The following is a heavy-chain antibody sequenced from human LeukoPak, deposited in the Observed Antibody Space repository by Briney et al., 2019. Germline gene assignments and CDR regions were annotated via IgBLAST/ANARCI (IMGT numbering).Heavy chain of an antibody. V-gene: IGHV3-30*18. Sequence: GGSLRLSCVASGFTFSRFAMHWVRQAPGKGPEWVSLISSDATNKYYADSVKGRFTISRDNSKNTLYLQMNSLRAEDTAVYYCAKDAETYGSWDYWGQGTLVTVSS. D-gene: IGHD4-17*01. CDR2: ISSDATNK. J-gene: IGHJ4*02. CDR3: AKDAETYGSWDY. CDR1: GFTFSRFA.